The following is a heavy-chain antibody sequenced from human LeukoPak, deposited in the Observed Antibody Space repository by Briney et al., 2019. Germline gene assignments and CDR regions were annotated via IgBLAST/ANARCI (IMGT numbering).Heavy chain of an antibody. CDR3: ARSLRRDCDSTSCWAALDI. CDR2: ISSSSTYT. V-gene: IGHV3-11*03. CDR1: GFTFSDYY. Sequence: GGSLRLSCAASGFTFSDYYTSWIRLAPGKGLEWVSYISSSSTYTNYADSVKGRFTISRDNAKNSLYLQMNSLRAEDTAVYCCARSLRRDCDSTSCWAALDIWGQGTMVTVSS. D-gene: IGHD2-2*01. J-gene: IGHJ3*02.